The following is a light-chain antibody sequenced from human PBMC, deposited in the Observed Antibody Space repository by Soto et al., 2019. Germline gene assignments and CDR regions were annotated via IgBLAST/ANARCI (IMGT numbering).Light chain of an antibody. V-gene: IGLV4-69*01. Sequence: QPVLTQSPSASASLGASVKLTCTLSSGHSSYAIAWHQQQPEKGPRYLLNSDGSHSKGDGIPDRFSGSSSGAERYLTISSLQSEDEADYYCQTWGTGIWVFGGGTKLTVL. CDR3: QTWGTGIWV. CDR2: NSDGSH. J-gene: IGLJ3*02. CDR1: SGHSSYA.